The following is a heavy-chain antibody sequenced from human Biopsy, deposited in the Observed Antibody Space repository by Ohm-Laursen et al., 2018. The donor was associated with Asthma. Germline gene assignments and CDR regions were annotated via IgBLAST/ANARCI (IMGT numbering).Heavy chain of an antibody. CDR3: ARGLDYSGRSGFDY. CDR2: MSYDGSIK. J-gene: IGHJ4*02. V-gene: IGHV3-33*05. D-gene: IGHD3-10*01. CDR1: GFTFSSYG. Sequence: SLRLSCAASGFTFSSYGKNWVRQAPGKGLEWVALMSYDGSIKDYADSVKGRFTISRDNSMNTLYLHMNSLRVEDTAVYYCARGLDYSGRSGFDYWGQGTLVTVSS.